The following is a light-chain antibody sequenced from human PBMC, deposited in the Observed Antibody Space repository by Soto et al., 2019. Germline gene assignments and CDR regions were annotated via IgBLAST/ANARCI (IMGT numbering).Light chain of an antibody. V-gene: IGKV3-20*01. CDR3: QQYGDSPLT. Sequence: ENVVTQSPGTLSLSPGERATLSCRASQTVSDSYVAWYQQKPGQTPRLLIYGASSRATGIPDRFSGSGSGTDFTLTISRLEPEDFAVYHCQQYGDSPLTFGGGTKVENK. CDR1: QTVSDSY. CDR2: GAS. J-gene: IGKJ4*01.